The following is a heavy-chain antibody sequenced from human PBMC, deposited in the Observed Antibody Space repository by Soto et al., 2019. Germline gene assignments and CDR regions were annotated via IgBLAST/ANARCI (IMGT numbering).Heavy chain of an antibody. Sequence: PGGSLRLSCVASQFAFDVYSMHWVRQAPGKGLEWVSYIRHTTSATFYADAVKGRFTISRDNRKNSLFLQMNSLRDDDTGVYFCARDRGSSGMFELDVWGPGTLVTVSS. D-gene: IGHD6-19*01. CDR3: ARDRGSSGMFELDV. V-gene: IGHV3-48*02. CDR2: IRHTTSAT. J-gene: IGHJ3*01. CDR1: QFAFDVYS.